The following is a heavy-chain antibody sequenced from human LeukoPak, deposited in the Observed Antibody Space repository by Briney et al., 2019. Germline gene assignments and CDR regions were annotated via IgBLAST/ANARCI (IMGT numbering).Heavy chain of an antibody. D-gene: IGHD3-10*01. V-gene: IGHV1-69*04. CDR2: IIPILGIA. Sequence: SVKVSCKASGYTFTSYDINWVRQATGQGLEWMGRIIPILGIANYAQKFQGRVTITADKSTSTAYMELSSLRSEDTAVYYCASVRMVRGAMDVWGQGTTVTVSS. CDR3: ASVRMVRGAMDV. J-gene: IGHJ6*02. CDR1: GYTFTSYD.